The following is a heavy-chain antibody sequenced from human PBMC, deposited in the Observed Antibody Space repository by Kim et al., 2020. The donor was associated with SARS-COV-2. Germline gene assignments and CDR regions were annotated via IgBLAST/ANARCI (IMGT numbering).Heavy chain of an antibody. CDR2: INHSGST. CDR1: GGSFSGYY. V-gene: IGHV4-34*01. D-gene: IGHD3-3*01. Sequence: SETLSLTCAVYGGSFSGYYWSWIRQPPGKGLEWIGEINHSGSTNYNPSLKSRVTISVDTSKNQFSLKLSSVTAADTAVYYCARGDFWSGYYMTPGAFDIWGQGTMVTVSS. J-gene: IGHJ3*02. CDR3: ARGDFWSGYYMTPGAFDI.